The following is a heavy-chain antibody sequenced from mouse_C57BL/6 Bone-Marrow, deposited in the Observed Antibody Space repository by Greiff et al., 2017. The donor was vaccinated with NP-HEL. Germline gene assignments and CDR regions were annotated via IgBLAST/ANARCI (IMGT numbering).Heavy chain of an antibody. J-gene: IGHJ2*01. CDR2: INPSTGGT. V-gene: IGHV1-42*01. CDR1: GYSFTGYY. CDR3: AGEGTVVAKDY. Sequence: EVQLQQSGPELVKPGASVKISCKASGYSFTGYYMNWVKQSPEKSLEWIGEINPSTGGTTYNQKFKAKATLTVDKSSSTAYMQLKSLTSEDSAVNYCAGEGTVVAKDYWGQGTTLTVSS. D-gene: IGHD1-1*01.